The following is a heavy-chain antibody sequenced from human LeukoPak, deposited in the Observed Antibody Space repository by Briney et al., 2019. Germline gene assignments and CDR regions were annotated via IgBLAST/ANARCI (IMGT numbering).Heavy chain of an antibody. D-gene: IGHD2-2*01. Sequence: PVGSLRLSCAASRFTLSRYSMNWVRQAPGEGLEWVSSISSSSSYINYGDSVKGRFTISSDNAKHSLYLQIESLRAEDTAVYYCARGGNLYGSATSCYDFDYWGQGTLVTVSS. CDR1: RFTLSRYS. CDR2: ISSSSSYI. J-gene: IGHJ4*02. V-gene: IGHV3-21*01. CDR3: ARGGNLYGSATSCYDFDY.